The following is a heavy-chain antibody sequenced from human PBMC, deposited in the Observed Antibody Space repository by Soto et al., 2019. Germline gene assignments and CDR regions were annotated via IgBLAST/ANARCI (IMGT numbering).Heavy chain of an antibody. V-gene: IGHV3-74*01. D-gene: IGHD6-13*01. CDR1: GFILSSYW. CDR3: ARGIAAAGFDY. J-gene: IGHJ4*02. CDR2: SNSDGSST. Sequence: ERQLVESGGGLVQPGGSLRLSCAASGFILSSYWMHWVRQAPGKGLVWVSRSNSDGSSTTYADSVKGRFTISVNNARDTVNLQMNSLRAEDTGVYYCARGIAAAGFDYWGQGTLVSVSS.